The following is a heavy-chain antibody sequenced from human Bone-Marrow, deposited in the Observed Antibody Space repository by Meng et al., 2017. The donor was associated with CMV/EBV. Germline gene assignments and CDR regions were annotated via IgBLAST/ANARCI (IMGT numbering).Heavy chain of an antibody. Sequence: ASVKVSCKASGYTFTGYYMHWVRQAPGQGLEWMGWINPNSGGTNYAQKFQGRVTMTRDTSISTAYMELSRLRSDDTAVYYCARVYYYDSSGLYYWGQGTLVTLSS. J-gene: IGHJ4*02. V-gene: IGHV1-2*02. D-gene: IGHD3-22*01. CDR2: INPNSGGT. CDR1: GYTFTGYY. CDR3: ARVYYYDSSGLYY.